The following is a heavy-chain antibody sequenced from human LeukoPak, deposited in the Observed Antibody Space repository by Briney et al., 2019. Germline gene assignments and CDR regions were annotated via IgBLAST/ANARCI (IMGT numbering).Heavy chain of an antibody. V-gene: IGHV2-5*02. CDR2: IYWDDDK. CDR3: AHSISGYGLFDY. Sequence: SGPTLVNPTQTLTLTCTFSGFSISTSGVGVGWIRQPPGKALERLALIYWDDDKRYSPSLKSRLTIAKDTSKNQVVLTMTNVDPVDTATYYCAHSISGYGLFDYWGPGTLVTVSS. CDR1: GFSISTSGVG. D-gene: IGHD5-12*01. J-gene: IGHJ4*02.